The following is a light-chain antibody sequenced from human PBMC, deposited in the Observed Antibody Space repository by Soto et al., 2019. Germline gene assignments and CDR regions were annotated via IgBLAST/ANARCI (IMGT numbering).Light chain of an antibody. J-gene: IGKJ1*01. CDR2: TVS. Sequence: EVVLTQSPGTLSLSPCDTATLSCRASRAISSTFLAWYQQKPGQAPRLLIYTVSTRATGIPDRFSGSGSGTNFTLTISRLEPDDFAVYYCQQCGSSPWTFGQGTKVDIK. V-gene: IGKV3-20*01. CDR3: QQCGSSPWT. CDR1: RAISSTF.